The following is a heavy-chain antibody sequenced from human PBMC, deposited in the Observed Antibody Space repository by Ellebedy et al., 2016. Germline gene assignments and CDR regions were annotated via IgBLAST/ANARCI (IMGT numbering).Heavy chain of an antibody. J-gene: IGHJ4*02. V-gene: IGHV3-15*01. CDR2: IKSKTDGGTT. CDR3: TTDLGDVVVVAATPSADY. Sequence: GGSLRLSCAASGFTFSNAWMSWVRQAPGKGLECVGRIKSKTDGGTTDYAAPVKGRFTISRDDSKNTLYLQMNSLKTEDTAVYYCTTDLGDVVVVAATPSADYWGQGTLVTVSS. D-gene: IGHD2-15*01. CDR1: GFTFSNAW.